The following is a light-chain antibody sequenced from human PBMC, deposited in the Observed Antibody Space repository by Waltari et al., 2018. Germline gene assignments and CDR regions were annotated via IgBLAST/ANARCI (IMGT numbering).Light chain of an antibody. V-gene: IGKV1-33*01. CDR1: QDINNY. CDR2: DAS. J-gene: IGKJ4*01. Sequence: DIQMTQSPSSLSASVGDRVTLTCQASQDINNYLHWYQQKPGKAPKLLIYDASKLETGVPSRFSGREYATHFSFTISSLQPEDIETYYCQQSDTLPLTFGGGTKVEI. CDR3: QQSDTLPLT.